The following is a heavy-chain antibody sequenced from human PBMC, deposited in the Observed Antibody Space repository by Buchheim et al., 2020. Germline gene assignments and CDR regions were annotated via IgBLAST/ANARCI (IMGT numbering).Heavy chain of an antibody. Sequence: EVQLVESGGGLVKPGGSLRLSCAASGFTFSNACMNWVRQAPGKGLEWVGRINSNTGGGATDYAAPVKGSFTSSSADSKNTLYLQMNSLKTEDTAVYYCTTGYGDYDFDYWGQGTL. CDR1: GFTFSNAC. CDR3: TTGYGDYDFDY. V-gene: IGHV3-15*07. J-gene: IGHJ4*02. CDR2: INSNTGGGAT. D-gene: IGHD4-17*01.